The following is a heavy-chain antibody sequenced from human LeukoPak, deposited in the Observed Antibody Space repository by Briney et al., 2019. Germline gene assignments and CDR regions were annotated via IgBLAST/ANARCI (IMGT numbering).Heavy chain of an antibody. D-gene: IGHD5-12*01. V-gene: IGHV3-71*01. J-gene: IGHJ4*02. Sequence: GGSLRLSCAASGFTVSSNYMSWVRQAPGKGLEWVGFIRSKSNGGTTHYAASVEGRFTISRDDSNSIAYLQMNSLKTEDTAVYYCVRDYRYAGHESVYWGQGTLVTVSS. CDR3: VRDYRYAGHESVY. CDR1: GFTVSSNY. CDR2: IRSKSNGGTT.